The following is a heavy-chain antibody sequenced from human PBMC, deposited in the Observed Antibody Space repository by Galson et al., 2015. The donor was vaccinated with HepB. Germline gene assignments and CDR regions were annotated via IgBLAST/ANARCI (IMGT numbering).Heavy chain of an antibody. V-gene: IGHV1-3*01. CDR2: INAGNGNT. D-gene: IGHD2-15*01. CDR3: ARDEWWQLERRSRFDP. J-gene: IGHJ5*02. CDR1: GYTFINYA. Sequence: SVKVSCKASGYTFINYALHWVRQAPGQSLEWMGWINAGNGNTKYSQNFQGRVTITRDTSASTAYMELSSLRSEDTAVYYCARDEWWQLERRSRFDPWGQGTLVTVSS.